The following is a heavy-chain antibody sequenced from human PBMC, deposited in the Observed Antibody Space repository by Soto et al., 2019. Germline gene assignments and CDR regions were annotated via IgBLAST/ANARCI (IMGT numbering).Heavy chain of an antibody. CDR2: INTDGSII. CDR1: GLIFSNYK. J-gene: IGHJ4*02. CDR3: ARDTDGLHY. V-gene: IGHV3-74*01. Sequence: PGGSLRLSCAASGLIFSNYKMHWVRQAPGKGLVWVSRINTDGSIIDYADSVKGRFTVSRDNAKNTLYLQMNSLRADDTAVYYCARDTDGLHYWGQGTQVTVSS.